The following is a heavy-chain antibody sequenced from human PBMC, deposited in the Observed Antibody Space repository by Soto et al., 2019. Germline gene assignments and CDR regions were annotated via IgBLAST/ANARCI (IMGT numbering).Heavy chain of an antibody. CDR2: IYYSGST. Sequence: SETLPLTCTVSGGSISSGDYYWSWIRKHPGKGLEWIGYIYYSGSTYYNPSLKSRVTISVDTSKNQFSLKLSSVTAADTAVYYCALETRYSSGWYSSGGFDYWGQGTLVTVSS. CDR3: ALETRYSSGWYSSGGFDY. J-gene: IGHJ4*02. V-gene: IGHV4-31*03. D-gene: IGHD6-19*01. CDR1: GGSISSGDYY.